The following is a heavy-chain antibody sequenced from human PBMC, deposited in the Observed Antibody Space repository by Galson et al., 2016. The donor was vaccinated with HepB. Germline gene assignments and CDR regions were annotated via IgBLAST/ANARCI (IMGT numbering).Heavy chain of an antibody. CDR3: TRHERDGYNYYYYGMDV. CDR2: IYPGDSDT. Sequence: QSGAEVKKPGESLKISCQVSGYSFTSYWIAWVRQMPGKGLEWMGIIYPGDSDTRYSPSFDGQVTISADKSSSTAYLQWSSLQASDTAMYYCTRHERDGYNYYYYGMDVWGQGTTVTVSS. D-gene: IGHD5-24*01. CDR1: GYSFTSYW. J-gene: IGHJ6*02. V-gene: IGHV5-51*01.